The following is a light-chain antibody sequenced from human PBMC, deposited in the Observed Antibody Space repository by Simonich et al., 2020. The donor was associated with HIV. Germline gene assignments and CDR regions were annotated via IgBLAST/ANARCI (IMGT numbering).Light chain of an antibody. J-gene: IGKJ3*01. V-gene: IGKV3-15*01. CDR2: GAS. CDR3: QQYNNWPSPFT. CDR1: KSVGSN. Sequence: EIVMTQSPATLSVSPGERDNLSCRASKSVGSNLAWYQQKPGQAPRLLFYGASTRATGIPARFSGSGAGTELNLTISSMQSEDFAVYYCQQYNNWPSPFTFGPGTKVYIK.